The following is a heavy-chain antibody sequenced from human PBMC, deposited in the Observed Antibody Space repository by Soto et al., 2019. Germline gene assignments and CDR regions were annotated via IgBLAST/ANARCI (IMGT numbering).Heavy chain of an antibody. CDR1: GGSISSYY. V-gene: IGHV4-59*08. J-gene: IGHJ4*02. CDR3: ARRYGYYFDY. Sequence: PSETLSLTCTVSGGSISSYYWSWIRQPPGKGLEWIGYMHYSGSSNYNPFLKSRVTISVDTSKNQFSLKLSSVTAADTAVYYCARRYGYYFDYWGQGTLVTVSS. D-gene: IGHD4-17*01. CDR2: MHYSGSS.